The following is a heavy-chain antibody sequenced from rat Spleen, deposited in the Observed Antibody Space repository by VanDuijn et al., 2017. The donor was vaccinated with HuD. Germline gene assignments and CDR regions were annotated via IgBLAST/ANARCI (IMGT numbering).Heavy chain of an antibody. Sequence: EVQLVESDGGLVQPGRSLKLSCAASGFTFSDYYMAWVRQAPTKGLEWVATINYDGSSTYYRDTVNGRCTISRDNAKSTLYLQMDSLRSEDTATYYCTREDWVLDVWGQGASVTVSS. CDR3: TREDWVLDV. J-gene: IGHJ4*01. V-gene: IGHV5-29*01. CDR1: GFTFSDYY. D-gene: IGHD4-2*01. CDR2: INYDGSST.